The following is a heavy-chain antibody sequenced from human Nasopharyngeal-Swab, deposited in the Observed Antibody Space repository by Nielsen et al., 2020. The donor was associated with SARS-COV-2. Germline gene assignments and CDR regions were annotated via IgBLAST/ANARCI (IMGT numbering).Heavy chain of an antibody. V-gene: IGHV3-33*01. CDR1: GFTFSSYG. CDR2: IWYDGSYK. D-gene: IGHD5-24*01. Sequence: GESLKISCTVSGFTFSSYGMHWVRQAPGKGLEWVAVIWYDGSYKYYGDSVKGRFTISRDNSKNTLYLEMNNLRVEDTAVYYCARDRVGWLQLSPDAFDIWGQGTMVTVS. CDR3: ARDRVGWLQLSPDAFDI. J-gene: IGHJ3*02.